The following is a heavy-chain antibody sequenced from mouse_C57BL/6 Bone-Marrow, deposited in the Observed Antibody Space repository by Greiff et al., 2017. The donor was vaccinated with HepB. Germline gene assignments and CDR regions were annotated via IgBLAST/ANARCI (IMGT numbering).Heavy chain of an antibody. D-gene: IGHD1-1*01. CDR1: GYTFTDYY. V-gene: IGHV1-26*01. J-gene: IGHJ4*01. CDR3: ARPHYYGSSYLYYYAMDY. CDR2: INPNNGGT. Sequence: EVQLQQSGPELVKPGASVKISCKASGYTFTDYYMNWVKQSHGKSLEWIGDINPNNGGTSYNQKFKGKATLTVDKSSSTAYMELRSLTSEDSAVYYCARPHYYGSSYLYYYAMDYWGQGTSVTVSS.